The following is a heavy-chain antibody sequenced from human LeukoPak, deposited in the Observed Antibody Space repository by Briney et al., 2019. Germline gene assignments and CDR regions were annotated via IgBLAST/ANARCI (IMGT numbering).Heavy chain of an antibody. CDR3: ARSLEANYSYGMDV. V-gene: IGHV5-51*01. Sequence: GESLKIPCKGSGYTFNNYWIGWVRQMPGKGLEWMGVIYPGDSDTRYSPSFQGQVTISTDRSINTAYLQWSSMKASDTAIYYCARSLEANYSYGMDVWGQGTTVTVSS. J-gene: IGHJ6*02. CDR2: IYPGDSDT. CDR1: GYTFNNYW.